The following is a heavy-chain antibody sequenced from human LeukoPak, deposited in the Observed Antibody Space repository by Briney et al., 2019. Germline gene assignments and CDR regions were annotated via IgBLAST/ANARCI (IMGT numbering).Heavy chain of an antibody. CDR3: ARAGYYDSSGYDFDP. D-gene: IGHD3-22*01. CDR2: ISSSTSYI. CDR1: GFTFSSYS. J-gene: IGHJ5*02. V-gene: IGHV3-21*01. Sequence: GGSLRLSCAVSGFTFSSYSMNWVRQAPGKGLEWVSSISSSTSYIYYADSVKGRFTISRDNAKNSLYLQMNSLRAEDTAVYYCARAGYYDSSGYDFDPWGQGTLVTVSS.